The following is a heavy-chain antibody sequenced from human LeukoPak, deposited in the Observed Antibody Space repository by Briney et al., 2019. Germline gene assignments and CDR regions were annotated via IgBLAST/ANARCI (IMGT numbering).Heavy chain of an antibody. Sequence: GGSLRHTCAASGFPFSTYAMHWVRQAPGEGLEYVSAISSNGVNTYYGNSVKGRFTISRDNAKNSLYLQMNSLRAEDTAVYYCAELGITMIGGVWGKGTTVTISS. J-gene: IGHJ6*04. CDR3: AELGITMIGGV. D-gene: IGHD3-10*02. CDR2: ISSNGVNT. V-gene: IGHV3-64*01. CDR1: GFPFSTYA.